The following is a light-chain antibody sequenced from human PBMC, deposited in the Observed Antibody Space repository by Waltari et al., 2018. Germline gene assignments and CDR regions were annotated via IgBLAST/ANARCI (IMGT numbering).Light chain of an antibody. CDR3: TSYTSSNTYV. CDR1: SSDVGSYNY. V-gene: IGLV2-14*01. Sequence: QSALTQPASVSGSRGQSITISCTGTSSDVGSYNYVSWYQQHPGKAPKLMIYDVSKRPSGVSNRFSGSKSGNTASLTISGLQAEDEADCYCTSYTSSNTYVFGTGTKVTVL. CDR2: DVS. J-gene: IGLJ1*01.